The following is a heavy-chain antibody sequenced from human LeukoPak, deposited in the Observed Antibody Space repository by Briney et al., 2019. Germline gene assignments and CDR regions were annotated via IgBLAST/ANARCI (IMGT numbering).Heavy chain of an antibody. V-gene: IGHV1-3*01. CDR3: ARVFLGCSSTSCSASLMDY. Sequence: ASVKVSCKASGYTFTSYAMHWVRQAPGQRLEWMGWINAGNGNTKYSQKFQGRVTITRDTSASTAYMELRSLRSDDTAVYYCARVFLGCSSTSCSASLMDYWGQGTLVTVSS. CDR1: GYTFTSYA. D-gene: IGHD2-2*01. CDR2: INAGNGNT. J-gene: IGHJ4*02.